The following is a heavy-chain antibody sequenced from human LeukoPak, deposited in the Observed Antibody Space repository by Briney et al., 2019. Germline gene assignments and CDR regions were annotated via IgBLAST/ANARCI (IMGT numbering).Heavy chain of an antibody. J-gene: IGHJ4*02. Sequence: GGSLRLSCAASGFTFSDYWMHWVSQVPGKGLVWVSRINRGGSRTTYADSVKGRFTISRDNAKNTLYLQMDSLRAEDTGVYYCARSNQADDYWGQGTLVTVSS. D-gene: IGHD1-14*01. V-gene: IGHV3-74*01. CDR3: ARSNQADDY. CDR2: INRGGSRT. CDR1: GFTFSDYW.